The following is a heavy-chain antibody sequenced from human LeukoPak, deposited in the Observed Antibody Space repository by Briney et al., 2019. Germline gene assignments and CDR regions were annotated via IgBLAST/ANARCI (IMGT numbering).Heavy chain of an antibody. Sequence: GGTLRLSCAASGFTFSSYGMSWVRQAPGRSLEWVSSISGSSRYIFYGDSVKGRFTISRDNAKNSVYLQMDNVRVDDTAVYFCVRDRAGATDAFDVWGQGTMVSVSS. J-gene: IGHJ3*01. CDR2: ISGSSRYI. CDR3: VRDRAGATDAFDV. V-gene: IGHV3-21*01. D-gene: IGHD1-26*01. CDR1: GFTFSSYG.